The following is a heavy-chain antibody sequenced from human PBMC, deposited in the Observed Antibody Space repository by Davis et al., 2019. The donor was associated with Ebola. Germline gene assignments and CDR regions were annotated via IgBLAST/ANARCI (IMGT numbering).Heavy chain of an antibody. CDR2: IYYSGSI. Sequence: SETLSLTCTVSGASISANDYYWGWIRQPPGKGLEWIGTIYYSGSIDYNPSLESRVTISADTSKNQFSLKLTSVTAADTAVYYCAGGGYSGYDGYFDDWGQGTLVTVSS. CDR3: AGGGYSGYDGYFDD. V-gene: IGHV4-39*01. CDR1: GASISANDYY. J-gene: IGHJ4*02. D-gene: IGHD5-12*01.